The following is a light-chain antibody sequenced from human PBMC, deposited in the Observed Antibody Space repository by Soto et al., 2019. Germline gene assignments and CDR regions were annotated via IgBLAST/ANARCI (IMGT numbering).Light chain of an antibody. CDR2: DVS. Sequence: EIVLTQSPGTLSLSPGERAALSCRASRSLSSTSLAWYQQRPGQAPRLLIYDVSSRATGIPDRFSGSGSGTDFTLTINRLEPDDFAVYHCQQYGSSPRTFGQGTKVEIK. CDR1: RSLSSTS. V-gene: IGKV3-20*01. J-gene: IGKJ1*01. CDR3: QQYGSSPRT.